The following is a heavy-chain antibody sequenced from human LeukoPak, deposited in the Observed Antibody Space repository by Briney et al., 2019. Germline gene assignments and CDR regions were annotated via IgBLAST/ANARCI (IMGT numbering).Heavy chain of an antibody. CDR2: IRYDGSNK. V-gene: IGHV3-30*02. CDR1: GLTLSTYG. CDR3: SSGLFSDY. D-gene: IGHD1-26*01. J-gene: IGHJ4*02. Sequence: GACLRLSWAAAGLTLSTYGIDWVRHPAGNGLEWVAFIRYDGSNKYYADSVKGRFTISRDNSKNTLYLQMNSLRVEDTAVYFCSSGLFSDYWGQGTLVIVSS.